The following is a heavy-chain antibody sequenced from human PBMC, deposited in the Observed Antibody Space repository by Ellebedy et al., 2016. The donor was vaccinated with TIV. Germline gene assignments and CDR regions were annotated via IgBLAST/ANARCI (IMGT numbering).Heavy chain of an antibody. CDR1: GFSFPTHW. CDR2: INSDGSST. J-gene: IGHJ4*02. Sequence: GESLKISCAASGFSFPTHWMHWVRQAPGEGLVWVSRINSDGSSTSYADSVKGRFTISRDNAKNSLYLQMNSLRDEDTAVYYCARPEGVRGDLIDYWGQGTLVTVSS. D-gene: IGHD3-10*01. CDR3: ARPEGVRGDLIDY. V-gene: IGHV3-74*01.